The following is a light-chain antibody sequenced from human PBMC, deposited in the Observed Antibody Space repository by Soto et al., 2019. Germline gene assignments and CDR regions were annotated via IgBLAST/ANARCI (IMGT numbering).Light chain of an antibody. CDR1: QSISSY. Sequence: DIQMTQSPSSLSASVGDRVTITCRASQSISSYLNWYQQKPGKAPKLLIYAASSLQSGVPSRFSGSRSGKDFPLTISSLQPEDFATYHCQQSYSTPLTFGPGTKVDI. CDR3: QQSYSTPLT. J-gene: IGKJ3*01. CDR2: AAS. V-gene: IGKV1-39*01.